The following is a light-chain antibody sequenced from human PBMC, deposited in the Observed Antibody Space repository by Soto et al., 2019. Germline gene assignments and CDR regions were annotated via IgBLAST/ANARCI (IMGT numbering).Light chain of an antibody. CDR2: GAS. CDR1: QSVSSSY. CDR3: QQYGSSPPIT. J-gene: IGKJ5*01. Sequence: EIVLTQSPGTLSLSPGERATLSCRASQSVSSSYLAWYQQKPGQAPRPLIYGASSRATGIPDRFSGSGSGTDFTLTISRLEPEDFAVYYCQQYGSSPPITFGQGKRLEIK. V-gene: IGKV3-20*01.